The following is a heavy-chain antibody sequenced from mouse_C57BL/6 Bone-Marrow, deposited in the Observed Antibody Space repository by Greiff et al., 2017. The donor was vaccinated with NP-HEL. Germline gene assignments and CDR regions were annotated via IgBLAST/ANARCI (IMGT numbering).Heavy chain of an antibody. Sequence: EVHLVESGGGLVKPGGSLKLSCAASGFTFSSYAMSWVRQTPEKRLEWVATISDGGSYTYYPDNVKGRFTISRDNAKNNLYLQMSHLKSEDTAMYYCARDLITTVVDWYFDVWGTGTTVTVSS. J-gene: IGHJ1*03. V-gene: IGHV5-4*01. CDR1: GFTFSSYA. CDR2: ISDGGSYT. D-gene: IGHD1-1*01. CDR3: ARDLITTVVDWYFDV.